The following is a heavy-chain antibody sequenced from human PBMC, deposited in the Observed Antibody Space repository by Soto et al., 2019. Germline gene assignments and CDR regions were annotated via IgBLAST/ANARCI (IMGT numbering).Heavy chain of an antibody. CDR2: INHSGST. D-gene: IGHD6-19*01. V-gene: IGHV4-34*01. CDR3: ARAPRAVAGTGVDGMDV. CDR1: GGSFSGYY. J-gene: IGHJ6*02. Sequence: QVQLQQWGAGLLKPSETLSLTCAVYGGSFSGYYWSWIRQPPGKGLEWIGEINHSGSTNNIPSLKSRLTISVDTSKNQFSLKLSSVTAADTAVYYCARAPRAVAGTGVDGMDVWGQGTTVTVSS.